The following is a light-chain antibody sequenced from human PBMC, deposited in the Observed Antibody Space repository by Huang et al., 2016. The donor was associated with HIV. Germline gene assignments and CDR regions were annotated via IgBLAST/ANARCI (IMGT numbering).Light chain of an antibody. V-gene: IGKV4-1*01. CDR3: QQCYSTPLT. CDR2: WAS. J-gene: IGKJ4*01. Sequence: DIVMTQSPDSLTVSLGERATINCKSSQSVLYSSNNKNYVAWYQQKPGQPPKLLIYWASTRESGVPDRVSGSGSGTDFTLTISSLQAEDVAVYYCQQCYSTPLTFGGGTKVEIK. CDR1: QSVLYSSNNKNY.